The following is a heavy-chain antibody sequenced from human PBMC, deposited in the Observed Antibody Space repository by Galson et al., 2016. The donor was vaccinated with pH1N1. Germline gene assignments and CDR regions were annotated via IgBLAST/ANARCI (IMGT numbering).Heavy chain of an antibody. Sequence: SVKVSCKASGSTFSNHGINWVRQAPGQGLEWMGWINTKTGNPTYGQGFTGRFVFSLDTSVNTAYLQINSLKADDTAVYYCARETPSPSPTVLRYFDWSRGLSAFDMWGRGTLVTVSS. CDR2: INTKTGNP. D-gene: IGHD3-9*01. CDR3: ARETPSPSPTVLRYFDWSRGLSAFDM. CDR1: GSTFSNHG. J-gene: IGHJ3*02. V-gene: IGHV7-4-1*02.